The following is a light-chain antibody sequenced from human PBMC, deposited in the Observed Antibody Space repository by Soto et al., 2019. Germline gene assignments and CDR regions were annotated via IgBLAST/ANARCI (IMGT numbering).Light chain of an antibody. CDR3: LQYHNLWA. J-gene: IGKJ1*01. CDR2: RAS. V-gene: IGKV3-15*01. CDR1: QNIYYN. Sequence: ILMTQSPATVSVSPGESPTLSCRASQNIYYNVAWYQPRPGPDPRLLIYRASTRAPGVPARFSGSGSGTEFTLTIRSLQPEDFTVYSCLQYHNLWAFGQGTKVDIK.